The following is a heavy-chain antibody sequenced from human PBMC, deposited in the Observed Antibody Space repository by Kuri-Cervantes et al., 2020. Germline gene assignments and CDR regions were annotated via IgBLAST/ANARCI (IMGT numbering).Heavy chain of an antibody. D-gene: IGHD3-3*01. J-gene: IGHJ3*02. CDR3: XXLPPNYDFXXGDAFDI. Sequence: SETLSXXXTXSGXXXSSXSXYWGWIRQPPXKGLXWIGSXYYSXXTXYNPSLKSXXTISVDTSKNQXXLKXSSVXAADTXXYYXXXLPPNYDFXXGDAFDIWGQGTMVTVSS. CDR1: GXXXSSXSXY. V-gene: IGHV4-39*06. CDR2: XYYSXXT.